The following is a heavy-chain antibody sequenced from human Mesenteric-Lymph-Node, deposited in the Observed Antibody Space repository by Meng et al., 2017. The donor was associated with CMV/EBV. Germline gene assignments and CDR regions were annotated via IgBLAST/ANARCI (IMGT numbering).Heavy chain of an antibody. CDR1: GGTFSNCA. CDR3: ARVAHDLYFDY. D-gene: IGHD2-21*02. Sequence: CKASGGTFSNCAISWVRQAPGQGLEWMGGIIPIFGTATYAQKFQGRVTITTDESTSTPYMELSSLRSEDTAVYYCARVAHDLYFDYWGQGTLVTVSS. J-gene: IGHJ4*02. V-gene: IGHV1-69*05. CDR2: IIPIFGTA.